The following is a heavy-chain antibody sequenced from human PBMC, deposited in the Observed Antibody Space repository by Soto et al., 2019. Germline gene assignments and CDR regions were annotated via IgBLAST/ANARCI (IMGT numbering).Heavy chain of an antibody. Sequence: EVQLLVSGGGLVQPGGSLRLSCAASGFTFSSYAMSWVRQAPGKGLEWVSSISTSGGSTYYADSVKGRFTISRDNSNNTLYLQMNSLRGEDTAVYYCSLSDRYYGMDVWGLGTTVTVSS. CDR2: ISTSGGST. V-gene: IGHV3-23*01. CDR3: SLSDRYYGMDV. CDR1: GFTFSSYA. J-gene: IGHJ6*02.